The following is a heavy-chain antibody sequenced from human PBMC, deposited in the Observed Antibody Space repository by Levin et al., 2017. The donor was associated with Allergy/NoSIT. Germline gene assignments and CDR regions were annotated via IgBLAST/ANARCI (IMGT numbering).Heavy chain of an antibody. CDR2: IYYSGST. D-gene: IGHD6-13*01. CDR1: GGSISSYY. V-gene: IGHV4-59*01. CDR3: ARTGYSSSWYPYYFDY. Sequence: SETLSLTCTVSGGSISSYYWSWIRQPPGKGLEWIGYIYYSGSTNYNPSLKSRVTISVDTSKNQFSLKLSSVTAAATAVYYCARTGYSSSWYPYYFDYWGQGTLVTVSS. J-gene: IGHJ4*02.